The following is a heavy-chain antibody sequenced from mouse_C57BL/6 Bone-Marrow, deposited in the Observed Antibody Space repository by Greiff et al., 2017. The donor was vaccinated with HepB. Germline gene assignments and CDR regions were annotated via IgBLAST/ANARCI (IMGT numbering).Heavy chain of an antibody. Sequence: VQLQQSGAELVKPGASVKLSCTASGFNIKDYYMHWVKQRTEQGLEWIGRIDPEDDETKYAPKFQGKATITADTSSNTAYLQLSSLTSEDTAVYYCALTTVVARYWYFDVWGTGTTVTVSS. D-gene: IGHD1-1*01. CDR1: GFNIKDYY. CDR2: IDPEDDET. CDR3: ALTTVVARYWYFDV. V-gene: IGHV14-2*01. J-gene: IGHJ1*03.